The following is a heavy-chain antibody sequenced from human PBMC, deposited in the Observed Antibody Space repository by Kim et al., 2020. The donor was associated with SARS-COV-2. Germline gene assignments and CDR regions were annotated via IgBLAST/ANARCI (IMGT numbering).Heavy chain of an antibody. J-gene: IGHJ3*02. Sequence: GGSLRLSCAASGFTFSSYQMYWVRQTPGKGLVWVSRINNDGSSTTYADSVKGRFTISRDNAKNTLYLQMNSLRAEDTAMYYCINLRTVDIWGQGTMVTVSS. V-gene: IGHV3-74*01. CDR3: INLRTVDI. CDR2: INNDGSST. CDR1: GFTFSSYQ.